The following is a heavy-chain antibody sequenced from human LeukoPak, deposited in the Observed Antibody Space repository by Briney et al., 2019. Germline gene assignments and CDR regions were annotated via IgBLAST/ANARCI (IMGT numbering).Heavy chain of an antibody. J-gene: IGHJ5*02. CDR3: ARGVAPAGKRLDP. CDR1: GYSFTGYY. CDR2: INPNGGGT. V-gene: IGHV1-2*02. D-gene: IGHD6-13*01. Sequence: ASVKVSCKTSGYSFTGYYIHWVRQAPGQGFEWLGWINPNGGGTFYAQKFQDSVTMTRDTSINTAYMELSTLRLDDTAMYCCARGVAPAGKRLDPWGQGTLITVSS.